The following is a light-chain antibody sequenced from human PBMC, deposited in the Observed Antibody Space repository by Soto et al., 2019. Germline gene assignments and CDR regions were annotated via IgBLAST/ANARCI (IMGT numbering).Light chain of an antibody. CDR2: EGS. V-gene: IGLV2-14*02. CDR3: CSYTSSSEDV. J-gene: IGLJ1*01. CDR1: SSDVGSYNL. Sequence: QSALTQPASVSGSPGQSITISCTGPSSDVGSYNLVSWYQQHPGEAPKVMIYEGSKRPSGVSNRFSGSKSGNTAALTISGLQAEDEADYYCCSYTSSSEDVFGTGTKLTVL.